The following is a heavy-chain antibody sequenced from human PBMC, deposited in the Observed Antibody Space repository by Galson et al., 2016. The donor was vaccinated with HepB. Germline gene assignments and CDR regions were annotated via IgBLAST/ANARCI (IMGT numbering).Heavy chain of an antibody. CDR1: GGSLSSYY. CDR2: IYYSGST. D-gene: IGHD3-10*01. CDR3: ARSPSMIRGVILDS. Sequence: SETLSLTCTVSGGSLSSYYWSWIRQPPGKGLEWIGYIYYSGSTNYNPSLKSRVTISIDMSKNQFSLKLSSVTAADTAMYYCARSPSMIRGVILDSWGQGTLVTVSS. J-gene: IGHJ4*02. V-gene: IGHV4-59*01.